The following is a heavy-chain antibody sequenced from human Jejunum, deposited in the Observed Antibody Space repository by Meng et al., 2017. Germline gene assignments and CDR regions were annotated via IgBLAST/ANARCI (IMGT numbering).Heavy chain of an antibody. CDR3: ARSRGFSSGYP. V-gene: IGHV3-30*04. J-gene: IGHJ5*02. CDR2: ISFDGTEK. D-gene: IGHD3-22*01. Sequence: GGSLRLSCAASGFTFSGYAMHWVRQAPGKGLEWVAGISFDGTEKFYTDSVKGRFTISRDNSKNTLFLQMNSLRTEDTALYNCARSRGFSSGYPWGQGTRVTVSS. CDR1: GFTFSGYA.